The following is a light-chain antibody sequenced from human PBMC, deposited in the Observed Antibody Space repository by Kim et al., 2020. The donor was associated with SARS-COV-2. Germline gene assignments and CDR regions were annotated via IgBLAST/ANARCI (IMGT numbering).Light chain of an antibody. CDR2: GAS. CDR1: QSVSSSY. CDR3: QQYGSSPLT. Sequence: SPGEGAALSCRARQSVSSSYLAWYQQKPGQAPRLLIYGASSRATGIPDRFSGSGSGTDFTLTISRLEPEDFAVYYCQQYGSSPLTFGGGTKVEIK. J-gene: IGKJ4*01. V-gene: IGKV3-20*01.